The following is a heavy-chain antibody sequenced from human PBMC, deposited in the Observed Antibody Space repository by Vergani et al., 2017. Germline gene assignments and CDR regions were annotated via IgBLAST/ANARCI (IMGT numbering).Heavy chain of an antibody. D-gene: IGHD6-25*01. Sequence: QVQLQESGPGVVKPSQTLSLTCAVSGGSISSGDHCWTWIRQRPGKGLEWIGYIFYSGTTYDNPSLRSRLTISVDTSQIQFSLKLRSVTAADTAVYYCARVDTQVPATSHFYYMDVWGKGTTVVVSS. CDR1: GGSISSGDHC. CDR2: IFYSGTT. V-gene: IGHV4-31*11. J-gene: IGHJ6*03. CDR3: ARVDTQVPATSHFYYMDV.